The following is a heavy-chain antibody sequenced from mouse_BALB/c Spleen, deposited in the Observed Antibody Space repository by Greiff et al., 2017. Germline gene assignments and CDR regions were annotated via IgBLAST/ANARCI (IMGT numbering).Heavy chain of an antibody. CDR1: GYAFTSYN. J-gene: IGHJ3*01. Sequence: HLVESGPELVKPGASVKVSCKASGYAFTSYNMYWVKQSHGKSLEWIGYIDPYNGGTSYNQKFKGKATLTVDKSSSTAYMHLNSLTSEDSAVYYCARSGYYGSKRDWFAYWGQGTLVTVSA. CDR2: IDPYNGGT. D-gene: IGHD1-1*01. V-gene: IGHV1S135*01. CDR3: ARSGYYGSKRDWFAY.